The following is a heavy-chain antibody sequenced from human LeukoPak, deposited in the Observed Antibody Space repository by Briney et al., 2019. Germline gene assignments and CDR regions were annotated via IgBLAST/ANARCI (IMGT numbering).Heavy chain of an antibody. D-gene: IGHD5/OR15-5a*01. CDR2: ISYSGIT. CDR3: ARSWTIYDPMDV. CDR1: GGSTSDYY. Sequence: SETLSLTCTDSGGSTSDYYWSWIRQPPGKGLEWIGYISYSGITNYNPSLKSRVTISVDTSKNQFSLKLNSVTAADTAVYYCARSWTIYDPMDVWGKGTTVTVSS. J-gene: IGHJ6*03. V-gene: IGHV4-59*01.